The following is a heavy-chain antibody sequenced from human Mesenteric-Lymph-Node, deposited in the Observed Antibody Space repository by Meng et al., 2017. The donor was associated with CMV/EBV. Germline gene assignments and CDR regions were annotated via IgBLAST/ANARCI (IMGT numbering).Heavy chain of an antibody. CDR1: GFTFSSYT. V-gene: IGHV3-66*02. CDR2: IYSGGST. J-gene: IGHJ4*02. CDR3: AREDLYYDSSGYKTY. D-gene: IGHD3-22*01. Sequence: GESLKISCAASGFTFSSYTMNWVRQAPGKGLEWVSVIYSGGSTYYADSVKGRFTISRDNSKNTLYLQMNSLRAEDTAVYYCAREDLYYDSSGYKTYWGQGTLVTVSS.